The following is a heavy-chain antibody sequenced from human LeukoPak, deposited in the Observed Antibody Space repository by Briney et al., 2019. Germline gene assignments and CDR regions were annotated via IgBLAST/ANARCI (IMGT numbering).Heavy chain of an antibody. V-gene: IGHV3-23*01. D-gene: IGHD3-10*01. Sequence: GGSLRLSCAASGFIFSNYAMSWVRQAPGKGLEWVSAISGDRGNLYYADSVKGRFTISRDNSKNTLYLQMDSLRAEDTAVYYCAKDGLPREANWFGPWGQGSLVIVSS. CDR1: GFIFSNYA. J-gene: IGHJ5*02. CDR2: ISGDRGNL. CDR3: AKDGLPREANWFGP.